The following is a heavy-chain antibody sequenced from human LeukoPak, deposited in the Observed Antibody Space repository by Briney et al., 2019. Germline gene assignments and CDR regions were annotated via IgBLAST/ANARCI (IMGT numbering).Heavy chain of an antibody. Sequence: PGGSLRLSCAASGFTFSSYGMHWVRQAPGKGLEWVAVISYDGSNKYYADSVKGRFTISRDNSKNTLYLQMNSLRAEDTAVYYCAKDRIFTTVRGAPLDYWGQGTLVTVSS. J-gene: IGHJ4*02. CDR3: AKDRIFTTVRGAPLDY. CDR2: ISYDGSNK. CDR1: GFTFSSYG. D-gene: IGHD3-10*01. V-gene: IGHV3-30*18.